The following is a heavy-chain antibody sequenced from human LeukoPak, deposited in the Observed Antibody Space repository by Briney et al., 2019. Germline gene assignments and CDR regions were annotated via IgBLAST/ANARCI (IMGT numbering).Heavy chain of an antibody. Sequence: ASVKVSCKTSGYSFTDYNLHWVRQAPGQRLEWMGIIKPSGGDTKSAQKFQGRVFMTRDTSTSTVYMELSSLKSEDTAVYYCARVRDGYNDAYDIWGQGTMVTVSS. D-gene: IGHD5-24*01. CDR3: ARVRDGYNDAYDI. J-gene: IGHJ3*02. V-gene: IGHV1-46*01. CDR1: GYSFTDYN. CDR2: IKPSGGDT.